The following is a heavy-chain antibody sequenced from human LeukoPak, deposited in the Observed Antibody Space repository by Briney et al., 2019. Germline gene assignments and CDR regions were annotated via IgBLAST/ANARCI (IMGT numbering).Heavy chain of an antibody. CDR2: IYYSGST. CDR1: VGSISSNSYD. Sequence: SETLSLTCAVSVGSISSNSYDWGWIRQHPGKGLEWSGSIYYSGSTYYNPSLKSRVTISVDTSKNQFSLKLSSVTAADTAVYYCARGQSSVWGVNWFDPWGQGTLVTVSS. CDR3: ARGQSSVWGVNWFDP. J-gene: IGHJ5*02. D-gene: IGHD3-16*01. V-gene: IGHV4-39*07.